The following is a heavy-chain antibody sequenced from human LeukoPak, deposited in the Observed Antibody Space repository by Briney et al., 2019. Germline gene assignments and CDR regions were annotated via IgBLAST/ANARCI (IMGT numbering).Heavy chain of an antibody. Sequence: PSETLSLTCTVSGYSISDGNYWGWIRQPPGKGREGLGRIYYSGSTYYNPSLKSRVTISVDTSKNQFSLKLSAVTAADTAVYYCARLDYYGSGSYYPYFDYWGQGTLVTVSS. D-gene: IGHD3-10*01. V-gene: IGHV4-38-2*02. CDR3: ARLDYYGSGSYYPYFDY. CDR1: GYSISDGNY. CDR2: IYYSGST. J-gene: IGHJ4*02.